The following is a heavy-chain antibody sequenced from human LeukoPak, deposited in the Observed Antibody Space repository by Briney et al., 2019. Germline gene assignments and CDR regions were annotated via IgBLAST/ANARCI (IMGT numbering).Heavy chain of an antibody. V-gene: IGHV4-30-2*01. CDR2: IHHSGST. CDR1: GGSISSYS. J-gene: IGHJ4*02. Sequence: SETLSLTCTVSGGSISSYSWSWIRQPPGKGLEWIGYIHHSGSTYYNPSLKSRVTISVDRSKNQFSLKLSSVTAADTAVYYCARERDYNFDYWGQGTLVTVSS. CDR3: ARERDYNFDY. D-gene: IGHD3-16*01.